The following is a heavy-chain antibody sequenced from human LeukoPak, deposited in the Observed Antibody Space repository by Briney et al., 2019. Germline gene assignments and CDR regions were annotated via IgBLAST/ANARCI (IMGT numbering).Heavy chain of an antibody. CDR3: STLTSRGLSDS. V-gene: IGHV3-15*07. CDR2: IKSKADGETI. J-gene: IGHJ4*02. D-gene: IGHD1-20*01. CDR1: GFTFTNVW. Sequence: GGSLRLSCAASGFTFTNVWMNWVRQATGKGLEWVGRIKSKADGETIDYAAPVKGRFTFSRDDSKNMLYLQMNSLKSEDTAVYYCSTLTSRGLSDSWGQGTLVTVSS.